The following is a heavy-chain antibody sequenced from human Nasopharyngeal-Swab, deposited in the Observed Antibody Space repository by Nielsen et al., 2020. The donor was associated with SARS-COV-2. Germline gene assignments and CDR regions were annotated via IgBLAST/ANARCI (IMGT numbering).Heavy chain of an antibody. V-gene: IGHV3-49*03. CDR2: IRSKAYGGTL. Sequence: GASLKISCPASGFTFGDYAMRWFRQAPGKGLEWVGFIRSKAYGGTLDYAASVKGRFTISRDDSKSIAYLQMNSLKTEDTAVYYCARGVVRDFWSGYPTFDFWGQGTLVTVSS. CDR3: ARGVVRDFWSGYPTFDF. CDR1: GFTFGDYA. J-gene: IGHJ4*02. D-gene: IGHD3-3*01.